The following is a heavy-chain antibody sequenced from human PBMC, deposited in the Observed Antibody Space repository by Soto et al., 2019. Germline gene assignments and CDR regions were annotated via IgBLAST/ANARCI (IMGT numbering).Heavy chain of an antibody. J-gene: IGHJ4*01. V-gene: IGHV1-46*03. CDR3: ARSLARGCSGGSCYRSGYYMAP. Sequence: ASVKVSCEASGYTFTSYYMHWVRQAPGQGLEWMGIINPSGGSTSYAQKFQGRVTMTRDTSTSTVYMELSSLRSEDTAVYYCARSLARGCSGGSCYRSGYYMAPWGQGTLVTVSS. D-gene: IGHD2-15*01. CDR2: INPSGGST. CDR1: GYTFTSYY.